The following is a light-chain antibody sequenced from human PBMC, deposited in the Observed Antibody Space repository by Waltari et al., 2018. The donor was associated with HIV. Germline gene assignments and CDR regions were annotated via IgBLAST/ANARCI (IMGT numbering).Light chain of an antibody. V-gene: IGKV3-15*01. CDR3: QQYNNWPPT. CDR1: QSVSSN. J-gene: IGKJ1*01. CDR2: GAS. Sequence: EIVMTQSPATLSVSPGERATLSCRASQSVSSNLAWYQQKPGQAPRPLIYGASTRATGIPARFSGSGSGTEFTLTISSLQSEDFAVYCCQQYNNWPPTFGQGTKVEIK.